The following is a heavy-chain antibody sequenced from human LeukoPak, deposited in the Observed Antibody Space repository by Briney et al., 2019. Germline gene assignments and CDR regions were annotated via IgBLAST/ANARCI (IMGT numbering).Heavy chain of an antibody. CDR3: ARDYDFWSGYYHNPHANDAFDI. V-gene: IGHV1-69*13. J-gene: IGHJ3*02. Sequence: SVKVSCKASRGTFSSYAISWVRQAPGQGLEWMGGIIPIFGTTNYAQKFQGRVTINADESTSTAYMELSSLRSEDTAVYYCARDYDFWSGYYHNPHANDAFDIWGQGTMVTVSS. CDR2: IIPIFGTT. D-gene: IGHD3-3*01. CDR1: RGTFSSYA.